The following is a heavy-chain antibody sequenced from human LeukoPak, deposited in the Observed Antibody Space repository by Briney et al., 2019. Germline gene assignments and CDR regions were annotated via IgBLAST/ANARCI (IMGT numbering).Heavy chain of an antibody. J-gene: IGHJ4*02. CDR3: ATKQWLAPPPDS. D-gene: IGHD6-19*01. CDR1: GFTFSKYW. Sequence: GGSLRLSCAAPGFTFSKYWMLLGRQAPGEGMESVSRINTDGTVTTYADSVKGRFTVSRDNADNTMFLQMNSVRDEDTAVYYCATKQWLAPPPDSWGQGTPVTVSS. V-gene: IGHV3-74*01. CDR2: INTDGTVT.